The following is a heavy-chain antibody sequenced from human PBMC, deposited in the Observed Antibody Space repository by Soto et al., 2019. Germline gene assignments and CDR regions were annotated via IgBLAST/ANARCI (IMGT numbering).Heavy chain of an antibody. CDR2: ISDSGGST. J-gene: IGHJ4*02. CDR3: AKDRYSGSYYYFDY. D-gene: IGHD1-26*01. CDR1: GSTFSSDD. V-gene: IGHV3-23*01. Sequence: GGSLRLSCVVSGSTFSSDDMSWVRQAPGRGLEWVSGISDSGGSTYYADSVRGRFTISRDNSKNTLYLQMNSLRAEDTAVYYCAKDRYSGSYYYFDYWGQGTLVTVSS.